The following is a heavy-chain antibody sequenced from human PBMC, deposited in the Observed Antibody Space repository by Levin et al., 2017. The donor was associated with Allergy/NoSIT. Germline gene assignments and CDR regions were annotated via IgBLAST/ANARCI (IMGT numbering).Heavy chain of an antibody. D-gene: IGHD3-10*01. Sequence: KISCKASGGTFSSYAISWVRQAPGQGLEWMGGIIPIFGTANYAQKFQGRVTITADESTSTAYMELSSLRSEDTAVYYCARLGGTMVQGVIINDYYYYMDVWGKGTTVTVSS. J-gene: IGHJ6*03. V-gene: IGHV1-69*01. CDR2: IIPIFGTA. CDR1: GGTFSSYA. CDR3: ARLGGTMVQGVIINDYYYYMDV.